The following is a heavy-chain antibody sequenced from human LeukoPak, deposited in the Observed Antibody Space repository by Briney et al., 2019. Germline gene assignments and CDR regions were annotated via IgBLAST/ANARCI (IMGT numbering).Heavy chain of an antibody. CDR2: IYYSGST. D-gene: IGHD3-22*01. V-gene: IGHV4-31*03. CDR3: AREVSYDSSGYYFDY. CDR1: GGSISSGGYY. J-gene: IGHJ4*02. Sequence: SQTLSLTCTVSGGSISSGGYYWSWIRQYPGKGLEWIGYIYYSGSTYYNPSLKSRVTISVDTSKNQFSLKLSSVTAADTAVYYCAREVSYDSSGYYFDYWGQGTLVTVSS.